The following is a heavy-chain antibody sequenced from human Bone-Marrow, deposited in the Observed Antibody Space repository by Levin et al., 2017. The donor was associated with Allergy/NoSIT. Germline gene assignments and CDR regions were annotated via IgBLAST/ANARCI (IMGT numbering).Heavy chain of an antibody. CDR1: GFTFSTNW. CDR2: IKEDGSET. Sequence: SCAASGFTFSTNWMSWVRQAPGKGLAWVANIKEDGSETYYVDSVKGRFTISRDNAKNSLYLQMNSLRVEDTAVYYCARVGGPGTADYWGQGTLVTVSS. D-gene: IGHD1-7*01. CDR3: ARVGGPGTADY. J-gene: IGHJ4*02. V-gene: IGHV3-7*01.